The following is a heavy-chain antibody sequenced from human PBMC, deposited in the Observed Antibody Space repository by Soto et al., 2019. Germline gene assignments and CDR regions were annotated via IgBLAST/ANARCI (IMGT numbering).Heavy chain of an antibody. CDR2: ISSSSSTI. V-gene: IGHV3-48*01. CDR3: ARSWSTYIAFDI. D-gene: IGHD3-10*01. J-gene: IGHJ3*02. CDR1: GFTFSSYS. Sequence: EVQLVESGGSLVQPGGSLRLSCAASGFTFSSYSMNWVRQAPGKGLEWVSYISSSSSTIYYADSVKGRFTISRDNAKNSPYLQMNSLRAEDTAVYYCARSWSTYIAFDIWGQGTMVTVSS.